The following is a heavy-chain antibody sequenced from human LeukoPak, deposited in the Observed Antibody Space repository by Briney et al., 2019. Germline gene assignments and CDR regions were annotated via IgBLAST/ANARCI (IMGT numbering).Heavy chain of an antibody. CDR2: IIPIFGTA. CDR3: AKSMIVAPKSAFDI. D-gene: IGHD3-22*01. J-gene: IGHJ3*02. Sequence: GASVKVSCKASGGTFSSYAISWVRQAPGQGLEWMGGIIPIFGTANYAQKFQGRVTITADESTSTAYMELSSLRSEDTAVYYCAKSMIVAPKSAFDIWGQGTMVTVSS. CDR1: GGTFSSYA. V-gene: IGHV1-69*13.